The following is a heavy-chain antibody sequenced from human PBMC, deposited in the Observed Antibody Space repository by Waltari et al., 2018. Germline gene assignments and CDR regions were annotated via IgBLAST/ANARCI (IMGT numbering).Heavy chain of an antibody. V-gene: IGHV4-59*01. CDR2: IYYSGST. D-gene: IGHD1-26*01. CDR3: ARVGAGNDY. J-gene: IGHJ4*02. Sequence: QVQLQESGPGLVKPSETLSLTCTVSGCSISSYYWSWIRQPPGKGLEWIGYIYYSGSTNYNPSLKSRVTISVDTSKNQFSLKLSSVTAADTAVYYCARVGAGNDYWGQGTLVTVSS. CDR1: GCSISSYY.